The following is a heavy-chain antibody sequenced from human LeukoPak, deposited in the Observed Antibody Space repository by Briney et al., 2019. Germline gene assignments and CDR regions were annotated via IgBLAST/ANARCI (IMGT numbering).Heavy chain of an antibody. CDR2: INQDGNKQ. Sequence: PGGSLRLSCAASGFTFSNSWMTWVRQAPGKGLEWVANINQDGNKQHYVDSVEGRFTISRDNAKNSLYLQMNSLTAEDTAVYYCARDPYVSAYGAFGIWGLGTRVTVSS. V-gene: IGHV3-7*01. CDR1: GFTFSNSW. D-gene: IGHD3-22*01. CDR3: ARDPYVSAYGAFGI. J-gene: IGHJ3*02.